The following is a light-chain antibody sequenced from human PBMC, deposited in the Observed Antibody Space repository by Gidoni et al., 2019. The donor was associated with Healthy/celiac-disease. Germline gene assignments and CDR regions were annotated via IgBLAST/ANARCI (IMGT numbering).Light chain of an antibody. CDR3: QTWGTGIPH. V-gene: IGLV4-69*01. CDR2: LNSDGSH. CDR1: SGQSSYA. Sequence: QLVLTQSPSASASLGASVKLTCTLSSGQSSYAIAWHQQQPEKGPRYLMKLNSDGSHSKGDGLPDRFSGSRSGAARYLTISSLQSEDEADYYCQTWGTGIPHFGTGTKVTVL. J-gene: IGLJ1*01.